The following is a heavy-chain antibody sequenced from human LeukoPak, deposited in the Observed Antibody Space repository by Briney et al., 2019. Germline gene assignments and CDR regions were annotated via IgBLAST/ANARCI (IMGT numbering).Heavy chain of an antibody. J-gene: IGHJ4*02. CDR3: ARDSGPYYDYVWGSYPDY. D-gene: IGHD3-16*02. CDR1: GGTFSSYA. Sequence: GASVKVSCKXSGGTFSSYAISWVRQAPGQGLEWMGRIIPIFGTANYAQKFQGRVTITTDESTSTAYMELSSLRSEDTAVYYCARDSGPYYDYVWGSYPDYWGQGTLVTVSS. CDR2: IIPIFGTA. V-gene: IGHV1-69*05.